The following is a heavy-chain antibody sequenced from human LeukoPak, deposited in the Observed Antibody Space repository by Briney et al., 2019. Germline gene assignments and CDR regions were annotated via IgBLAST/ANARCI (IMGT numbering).Heavy chain of an antibody. CDR1: GGTFSSYA. CDR2: IIPIFGTA. D-gene: IGHD5-18*01. Sequence: SVTVSCKASGGTFSSYAISWVRQAPGQGLEWMGGIIPIFGTANYAQKFQGRVTITADESTSTAYMELSSLRSEDTAVYYCASLNTAMVYWYFDLWGRGTLVTVSS. V-gene: IGHV1-69*13. CDR3: ASLNTAMVYWYFDL. J-gene: IGHJ2*01.